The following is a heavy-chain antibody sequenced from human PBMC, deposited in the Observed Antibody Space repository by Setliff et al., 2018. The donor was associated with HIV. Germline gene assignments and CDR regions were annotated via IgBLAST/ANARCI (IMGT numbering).Heavy chain of an antibody. CDR2: TPNDGSDK. CDR1: KFTFSFYG. CDR3: VRSVEYGFDT. Sequence: GGSLRLSCAASKFTFSFYGMHWVRQAPGKGLEWVAFTPNDGSDKNYADSVKGRFTISRDNAKNSVYLQMNSLRVEDTARYYCVRSVEYGFDTWGQGTMVTVAS. V-gene: IGHV3-33*05. J-gene: IGHJ3*02. D-gene: IGHD2-8*02.